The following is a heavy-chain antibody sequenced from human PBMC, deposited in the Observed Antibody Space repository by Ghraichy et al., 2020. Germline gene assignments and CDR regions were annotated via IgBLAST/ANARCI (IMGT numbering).Heavy chain of an antibody. CDR3: ARDAITIFGVVIS. CDR2: ISSSSSTI. J-gene: IGHJ4*02. CDR1: GFTFSSYS. Sequence: GESLNISCAASGFTFSSYSMNWVRQAPGKGLEWVSYISSSSSTIYYADSVKGRFTISRDNAKNSLYLQMNSLRAEDTAVYYCARDAITIFGVVISWGQGTLVTVSS. D-gene: IGHD3-3*01. V-gene: IGHV3-48*01.